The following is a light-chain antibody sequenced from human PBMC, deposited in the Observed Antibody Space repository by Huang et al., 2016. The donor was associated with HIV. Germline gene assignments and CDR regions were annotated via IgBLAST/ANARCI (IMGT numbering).Light chain of an antibody. CDR2: GAS. CDR3: QQYNDWPPWT. J-gene: IGKJ1*01. Sequence: IVMTPSPATLSVSPGERATLSCTASQSISTNLAWYQQKPGRAPRLLLYGASTRATGIPDRFVGSGSGTEFTLTIRSLQSEDFAVYYCQQYNDWPPWTFGQGTKVEIK. CDR1: QSISTN. V-gene: IGKV3-15*01.